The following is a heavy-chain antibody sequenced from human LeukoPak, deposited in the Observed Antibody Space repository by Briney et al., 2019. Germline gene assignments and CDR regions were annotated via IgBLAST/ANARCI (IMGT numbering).Heavy chain of an antibody. CDR1: GFTFSSYA. CDR2: ISGSGGST. V-gene: IGHV3-23*01. D-gene: IGHD2-15*01. Sequence: GGSLRLSCAASGFTFSSYAMSWVRQAPGKGLEWVSAISGSGGSTYYADSVKGRFTISRDNSKNTLYLQMNSLRAEDTAVYYCAKAAGVAATLIADYYYYGMDVWGQGTTVTVSS. CDR3: AKAAGVAATLIADYYYYGMDV. J-gene: IGHJ6*02.